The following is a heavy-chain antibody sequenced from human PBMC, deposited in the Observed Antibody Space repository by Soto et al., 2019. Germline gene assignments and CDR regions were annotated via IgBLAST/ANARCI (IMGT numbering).Heavy chain of an antibody. D-gene: IGHD3-3*01. CDR3: AVGIDWSGYSYYGMDV. J-gene: IGHJ6*02. CDR2: TYYRSKWYN. CDR1: GDSVSSNSAA. Sequence: SQTLSLTCAISGDSVSSNSAAWNWIRQSPSRGLEWLGRTYYRSKWYNDYAVSVKSRITINPDTSKNQFSLQLNSVTPEDTAVYYCAVGIDWSGYSYYGMDVWGQGTTVTVSS. V-gene: IGHV6-1*01.